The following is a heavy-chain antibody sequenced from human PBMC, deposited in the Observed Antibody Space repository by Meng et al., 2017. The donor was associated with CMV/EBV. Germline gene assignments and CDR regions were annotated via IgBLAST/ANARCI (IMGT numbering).Heavy chain of an antibody. CDR2: IIPTFGTA. CDR3: ARGSFTYDSLNYFDY. CDR1: GGTFSSYA. J-gene: IGHJ4*02. Sequence: SVKVSCKAPGGTFSSYAISWVRQAPGQGLEWMGGIIPTFGTANYAQKFQGRVTITTDESTSTAYMELSSLRSEDTAVYYCARGSFTYDSLNYFDYWGQGTLVTVSS. D-gene: IGHD3-3*01. V-gene: IGHV1-69*05.